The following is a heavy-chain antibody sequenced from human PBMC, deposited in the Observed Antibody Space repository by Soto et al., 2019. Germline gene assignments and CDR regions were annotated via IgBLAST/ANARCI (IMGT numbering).Heavy chain of an antibody. V-gene: IGHV3-30*18. CDR1: GFTFSGYG. D-gene: IGHD6-19*01. CDR2: ISYDGTNK. CDR3: SNLVYSSGLSADF. J-gene: IGHJ4*02. Sequence: QVQLVESGGGVGQPGRSLRLSCAASGFTFSGYGMHWVRQAPGKGLEWVALISYDGTNKYYADSVKGRFTISRDNSKNTLYLQMNSLRAEDTAVYYCSNLVYSSGLSADFWGQGTLVTVSS.